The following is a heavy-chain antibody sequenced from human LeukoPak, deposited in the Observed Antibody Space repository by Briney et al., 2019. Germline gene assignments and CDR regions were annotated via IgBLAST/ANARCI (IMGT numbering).Heavy chain of an antibody. Sequence: ASVKVSCKASGYTFTSYDINWVRQATGQGLEWMGWMNPNSGNTGYAQKFHGRVTMTRNTSISTAYMELSSLRSEDTAVYYCAREGRTSHLNGDCCYYMDVWGKGTTVTISS. V-gene: IGHV1-8*01. CDR1: GYTFTSYD. CDR2: MNPNSGNT. D-gene: IGHD2-2*01. CDR3: AREGRTSHLNGDCCYYMDV. J-gene: IGHJ6*03.